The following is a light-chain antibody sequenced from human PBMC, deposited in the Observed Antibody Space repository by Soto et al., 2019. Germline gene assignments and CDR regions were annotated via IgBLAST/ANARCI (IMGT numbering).Light chain of an antibody. J-gene: IGKJ1*01. V-gene: IGKV3-20*01. Sequence: EIVLTQSPGTLSLSPGERATHSCRASQSVSSSYLAWYQQKPGQAPRLLIYGASSRATGIPDRFSGSGSGTDFTLTISRLEPEDFAVYYCQQYGSSPRTFGQGTK. CDR2: GAS. CDR3: QQYGSSPRT. CDR1: QSVSSSY.